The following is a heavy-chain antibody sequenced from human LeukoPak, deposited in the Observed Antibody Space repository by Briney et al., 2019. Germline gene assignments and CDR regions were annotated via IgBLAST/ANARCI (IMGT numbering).Heavy chain of an antibody. CDR2: INYSGKT. J-gene: IGHJ6*03. CDR3: ARAHGSGTYSDYMDV. V-gene: IGHV4-34*01. Sequence: PSETLSLTGAVYGESLSGYYWSWIRQTPGKGLEWIGDINYSGKTNYNPSLKSRITISVDTSKNQFSLRLSFVTAADTAVYYCARAHGSGTYSDYMDVWGKGTTVTVSS. CDR1: GESLSGYY. D-gene: IGHD3-10*01.